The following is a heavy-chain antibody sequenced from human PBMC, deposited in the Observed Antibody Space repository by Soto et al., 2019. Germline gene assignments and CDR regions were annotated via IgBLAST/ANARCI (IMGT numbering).Heavy chain of an antibody. J-gene: IGHJ4*02. CDR1: GFTFRNYW. CDR2: ISDYGRI. V-gene: IGHV3-74*01. CDR3: ARGGLEPFDY. D-gene: IGHD1-1*01. Sequence: EVQLVESGGGLVQSGGSLRLSCAASGFTFRNYWMHWVRQAPGKGLVWVSRISDYGRINYADSVEGRFTISRDDAKGELCRQMSSLRREGTAVYYCARGGLEPFDYWGQGALVTVSS.